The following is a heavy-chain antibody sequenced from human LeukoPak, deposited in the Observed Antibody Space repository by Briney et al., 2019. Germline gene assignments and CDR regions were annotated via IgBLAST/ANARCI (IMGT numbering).Heavy chain of an antibody. V-gene: IGHV1-2*02. D-gene: IGHD1-26*01. Sequence: GASVKVSCKASGYTFTSYAMNWVRQAPGQGLEWMGWINPNSGGTNYAQKFQGRVTMTRDTSISTAYMELSRLRSDDTAVYYCATERGPTTTTFDYWGQGTLVTVSS. CDR1: GYTFTSYA. CDR3: ATERGPTTTTFDY. CDR2: INPNSGGT. J-gene: IGHJ4*02.